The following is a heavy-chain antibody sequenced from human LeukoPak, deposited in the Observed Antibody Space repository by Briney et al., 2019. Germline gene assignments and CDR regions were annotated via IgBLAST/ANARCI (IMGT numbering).Heavy chain of an antibody. CDR2: IIPIFGTA. J-gene: IGHJ4*02. D-gene: IGHD6-13*01. Sequence: SVKVSCKAAGGTFSSYAISWVRQAPGQGLEWMGGIIPIFGTANYAQKFQGRVTITTDESTSTAYMELSSLRSEDTAVYYCARGGYSSPPFDYWGQGTLVTVSS. CDR3: ARGGYSSPPFDY. CDR1: GGTFSSYA. V-gene: IGHV1-69*05.